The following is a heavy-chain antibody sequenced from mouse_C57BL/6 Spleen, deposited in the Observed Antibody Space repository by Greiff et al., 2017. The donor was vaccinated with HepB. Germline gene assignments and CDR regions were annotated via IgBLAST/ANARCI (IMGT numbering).Heavy chain of an antibody. CDR3: ARRYTTGAMDY. D-gene: IGHD1-1*01. Sequence: VQLQQSGAELVRPGASVKLSCKASGYTFTDYYINWVKQRPGQGLEWIARIYPGSGNTYYNEKFKGKATLTAEKSSSTAYMQLSSLTSEDSAVYFCARRYTTGAMDYWGQGTSVTVSS. CDR2: IYPGSGNT. J-gene: IGHJ4*01. V-gene: IGHV1-76*01. CDR1: GYTFTDYY.